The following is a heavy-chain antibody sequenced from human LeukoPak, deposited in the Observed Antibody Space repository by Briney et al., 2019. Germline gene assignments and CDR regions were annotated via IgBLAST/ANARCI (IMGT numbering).Heavy chain of an antibody. V-gene: IGHV4-59*01. CDR1: GGSISTYY. Sequence: SETLSLTCSVSGGSISTYYWSWIRQPPGKGLEWIGYVHYSGSTNSNPSLKSRVTISVDTSKNQFSLKLRSVTAADTAVYYCARDASKGALDYWGQGTLVTVSS. CDR3: ARDASKGALDY. J-gene: IGHJ4*02. D-gene: IGHD3-16*01. CDR2: VHYSGST.